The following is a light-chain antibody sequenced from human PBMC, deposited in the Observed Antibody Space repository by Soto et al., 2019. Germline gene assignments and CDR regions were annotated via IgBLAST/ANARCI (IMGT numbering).Light chain of an antibody. J-gene: IGLJ1*01. Sequence: QSALTQPASVSGSPGQSITISCTGTSSDVGNYDLVSWYQQLPGKAPKFILYEGSKRPSGVSNRFSGSTSGNTASLTISGLQAEDEADYYCCSYAASSNYVFGNGTKVTV. CDR3: CSYAASSNYV. V-gene: IGLV2-23*01. CDR2: EGS. CDR1: SSDVGNYDL.